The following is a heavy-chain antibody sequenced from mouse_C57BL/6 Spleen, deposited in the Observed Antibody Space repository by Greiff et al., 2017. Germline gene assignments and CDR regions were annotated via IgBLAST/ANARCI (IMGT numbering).Heavy chain of an antibody. Sequence: QVQLQQSGAELVKPGASVKLSCKASGYTFPSYWMHWVKQRPGQGLEWIGMIHPNSGSTNYNEKFKNKATLTVDKSSSTAYLQLSSLTSEDSAVYYCARWSPDDDEGPYAMDYWGQGTSVTVST. V-gene: IGHV1-64*01. CDR3: ARWSPDDDEGPYAMDY. CDR1: GYTFPSYW. CDR2: IHPNSGST. D-gene: IGHD2-4*01. J-gene: IGHJ4*01.